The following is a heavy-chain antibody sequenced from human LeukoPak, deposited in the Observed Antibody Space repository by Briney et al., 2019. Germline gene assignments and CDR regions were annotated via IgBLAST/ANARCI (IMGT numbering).Heavy chain of an antibody. Sequence: SETLSLTCTVSGDSISSYFWSWIRQPPGKGLEWIGYIYYNERSNYNPSLRSRVTISIDTSKNQFSLKLNSVTAADTAVYYCARSPQHFDRFFDGDSQYFFDSWGQGTLVTVSS. J-gene: IGHJ4*02. D-gene: IGHD3-9*01. CDR3: ARSPQHFDRFFDGDSQYFFDS. V-gene: IGHV4-59*12. CDR2: IYYNERS. CDR1: GDSISSYF.